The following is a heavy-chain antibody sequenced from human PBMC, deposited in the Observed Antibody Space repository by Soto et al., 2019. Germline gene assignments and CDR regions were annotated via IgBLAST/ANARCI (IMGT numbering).Heavy chain of an antibody. J-gene: IGHJ4*02. CDR3: ARDLRALNDYGDYFDY. D-gene: IGHD4-17*01. V-gene: IGHV1-18*01. CDR1: GYTFTIYG. Sequence: ASVKVSCKASGYTFTIYGISWVRQAPGQGLEWMGWISAYNGNTNYAQKLQGRVTMTTDTSTSTAYMELRSLRSDDTAVYYCARDLRALNDYGDYFDYWGQGTLVTVSS. CDR2: ISAYNGNT.